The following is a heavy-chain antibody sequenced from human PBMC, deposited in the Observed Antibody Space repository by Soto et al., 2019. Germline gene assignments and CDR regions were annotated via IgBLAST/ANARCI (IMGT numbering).Heavy chain of an antibody. J-gene: IGHJ4*02. CDR3: TRDSGGRDAY. CDR2: INTDGSIT. Sequence: GGSLRLSCAASGFTFSGPAMHWVRQASGKGLEWVGRINTDGSITSHADSVKGRFTISRDNAKNTLYLQMNSLRADDTAVYYCTRDSGGRDAYWGQGALVTVSS. D-gene: IGHD2-15*01. V-gene: IGHV3-74*01. CDR1: GFTFSGPA.